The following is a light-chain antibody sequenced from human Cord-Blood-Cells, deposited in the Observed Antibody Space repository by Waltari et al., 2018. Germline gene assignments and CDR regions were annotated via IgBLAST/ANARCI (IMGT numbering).Light chain of an antibody. V-gene: IGLV2-23*01. Sequence: QSALTQPASVSGSPGQSITISCTGTSSDVGRSNLISWYQHHPGKAPKLMNYEGSKRPSGVSNRFSGSKSGNTASLTISGLQAEDEADYYCCSYAGSSTHVVFGGGTKLTVL. CDR3: CSYAGSSTHVV. J-gene: IGLJ2*01. CDR1: SSDVGRSNL. CDR2: EGS.